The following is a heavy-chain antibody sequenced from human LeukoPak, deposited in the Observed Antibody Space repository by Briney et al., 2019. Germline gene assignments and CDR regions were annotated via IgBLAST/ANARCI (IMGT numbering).Heavy chain of an antibody. D-gene: IGHD3-22*01. CDR2: ISYDGSNK. CDR3: AKESGRSYYDSSGYYSFDY. CDR1: GFTFSSYA. J-gene: IGHJ4*02. V-gene: IGHV3-30-3*01. Sequence: GGSLRLSCAASGFTFSSYAMHWVRQAPGKGLEWVAVISYDGSNKYYADSVKGRFTISRDNSKNTLYLQMNSLRAEDTAVYYCAKESGRSYYDSSGYYSFDYWGQGTLVTVSS.